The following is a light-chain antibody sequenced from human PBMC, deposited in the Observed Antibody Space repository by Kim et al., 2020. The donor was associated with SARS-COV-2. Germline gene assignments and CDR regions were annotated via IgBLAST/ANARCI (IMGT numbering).Light chain of an antibody. CDR1: KLGDKY. J-gene: IGLJ2*01. V-gene: IGLV3-1*01. CDR3: QAWDSSTGV. Sequence: VSPGQTASITCSGDKLGDKYACWYQQKPGQSPVLVIYQDSKRPSGIPERFSGSSSGNTATLTISGTQAMDEADYYCQAWDSSTGVFGGGTQLTVL. CDR2: QDS.